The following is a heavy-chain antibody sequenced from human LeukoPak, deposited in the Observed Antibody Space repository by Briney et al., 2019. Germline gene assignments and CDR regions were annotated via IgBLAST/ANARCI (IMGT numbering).Heavy chain of an antibody. CDR3: AGSDYYDSSGYSFDY. CDR1: GGSFSGYY. CDR2: INHSGST. D-gene: IGHD3-22*01. V-gene: IGHV4-34*01. J-gene: IGHJ4*02. Sequence: PSETLSLTCAVYGGSFSGYYWSWIRQPPGKGLEWIGEINHSGSTNYNPSLKSRVTISVDTSKNQFSLKLSSVTAADTAVYSCAGSDYYDSSGYSFDYWGQGTLVIVSS.